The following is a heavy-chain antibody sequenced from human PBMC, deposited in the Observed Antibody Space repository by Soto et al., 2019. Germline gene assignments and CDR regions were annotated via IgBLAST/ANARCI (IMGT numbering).Heavy chain of an antibody. CDR2: INSANGNT. Sequence: QVHLVQSGAEEKRPGASVKVSCKASGYTFTNYAIHWVRQAPGQRLEWMGWINSANGNTQYSQKFQGRLTITRDTYASTRPMDLSRLRSEDTAVYYCARGGRGLRLGELPFFDYWGQGALVTVSS. V-gene: IGHV1-3*05. CDR1: GYTFTNYA. J-gene: IGHJ4*01. D-gene: IGHD3-16*01. CDR3: ARGGRGLRLGELPFFDY.